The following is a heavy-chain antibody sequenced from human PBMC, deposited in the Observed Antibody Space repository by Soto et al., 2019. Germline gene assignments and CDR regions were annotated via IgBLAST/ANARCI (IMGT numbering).Heavy chain of an antibody. V-gene: IGHV3-74*03. CDR1: GFSFSRYW. CDR2: INSEGSST. Sequence: EVQLVESGGGLVQPGGSLRLSCAASGFSFSRYWMHWVRQGPGKGLVWVSRINSEGSSTTYADSVKGRFTISRDNAKKSLYREINRLRAEDTAAYYCAKGHLDYQPPSSDHYSNGMDVWGQGATVTVSS. D-gene: IGHD2-15*01. CDR3: AKGHLDYQPPSSDHYSNGMDV. J-gene: IGHJ6*02.